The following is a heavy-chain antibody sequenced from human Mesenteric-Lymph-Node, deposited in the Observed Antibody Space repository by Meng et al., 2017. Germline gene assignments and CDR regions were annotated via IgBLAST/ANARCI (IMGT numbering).Heavy chain of an antibody. CDR1: GGTFSSLP. CDR2: INPNSGGT. Sequence: ASVKVSCKASGGTFSSLPITWVRQAPGQGLEWMGWINPNSGGTNYAQKFQGRVTMTRDTSISTAYMELSRLRSDDTAVYYCASSKWELTLGMDVWGQGTTVTVSS. D-gene: IGHD1-26*01. J-gene: IGHJ6*02. CDR3: ASSKWELTLGMDV. V-gene: IGHV1-2*02.